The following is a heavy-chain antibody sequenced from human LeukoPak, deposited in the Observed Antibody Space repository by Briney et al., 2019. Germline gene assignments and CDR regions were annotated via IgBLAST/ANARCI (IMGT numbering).Heavy chain of an antibody. Sequence: ASVKVSCKAPGYTFTSYYMHWVRQAPGQGLEWMGIINPSGGSTSYAQKFQGRVTMTRDTSTSTVYMELSSLRSEDTAVYYCARENTYYDFGSGYSYYYYMDVWGKGTTVTVSS. CDR2: INPSGGST. CDR3: ARENTYYDFGSGYSYYYYMDV. J-gene: IGHJ6*03. V-gene: IGHV1-46*03. CDR1: GYTFTSYY. D-gene: IGHD3-3*01.